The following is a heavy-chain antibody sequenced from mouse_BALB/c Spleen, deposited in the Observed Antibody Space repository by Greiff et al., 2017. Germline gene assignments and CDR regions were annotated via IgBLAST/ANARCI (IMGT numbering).Heavy chain of an antibody. CDR1: GFSLTSYG. V-gene: IGHV2-9*02. CDR2: IWAGGST. J-gene: IGHJ4*01. Sequence: QVQLKESGPGLVAPSQSLSITCTVSGFSLTSYGVHWVRQPPGKGLEWLGVIWAGGSTNYNSALMSRLSISKDNSKSQVFLKMNSLQTDDTAMYYCARDLQRGYYAMDYWGQGTSVTVSS. CDR3: ARDLQRGYYAMDY.